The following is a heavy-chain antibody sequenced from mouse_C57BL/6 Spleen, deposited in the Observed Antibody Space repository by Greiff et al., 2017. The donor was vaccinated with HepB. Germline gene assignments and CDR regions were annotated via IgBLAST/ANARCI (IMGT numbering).Heavy chain of an antibody. CDR2: ISYDGSN. V-gene: IGHV3-6*01. J-gene: IGHJ3*01. CDR1: GYSITSGYY. Sequence: EVKLQESGPGLVKPSQSLSLTCSVTGYSITSGYYWNWIRQFPGNKLEWMGYISYDGSNNYNPSLKNRISITRDTSKNQFFLKLNSVTTEDTATYYCARGAPNWAWFAYWGQGTLVTVSA. D-gene: IGHD4-1*02. CDR3: ARGAPNWAWFAY.